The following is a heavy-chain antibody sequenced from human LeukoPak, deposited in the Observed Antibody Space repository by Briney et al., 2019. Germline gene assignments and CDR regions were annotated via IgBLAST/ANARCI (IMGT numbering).Heavy chain of an antibody. CDR1: GGSISSYY. Sequence: SDTPSLTCTVSGGSISSYYWGWIRLPPGKGLEWIGYISYSGSTTYIPSLKSRVTILVDTSKNQFSLKLSSVTAADTAVYYCVRITQGTIDYWGRGTLVTVSS. V-gene: IGHV4-59*07. CDR3: VRITQGTIDY. CDR2: ISYSGST. D-gene: IGHD3-10*01. J-gene: IGHJ4*02.